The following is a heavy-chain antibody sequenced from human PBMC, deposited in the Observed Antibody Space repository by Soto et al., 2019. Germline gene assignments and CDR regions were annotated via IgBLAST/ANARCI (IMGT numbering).Heavy chain of an antibody. J-gene: IGHJ6*03. D-gene: IGHD5-12*01. CDR2: INANSGVT. Sequence: VQLVQSGAEVKKPGASVKVSCKSSGDSFNDYYLHWVRQAPGQGLEWMGWINANSGVTKYAQKLQGWVTMTRVTSIRTVYMELSRLRSDDTAVYYCARESGGATATLDYYYFYMDVWGKGTTVTVSS. V-gene: IGHV1-2*04. CDR1: GDSFNDYY. CDR3: ARESGGATATLDYYYFYMDV.